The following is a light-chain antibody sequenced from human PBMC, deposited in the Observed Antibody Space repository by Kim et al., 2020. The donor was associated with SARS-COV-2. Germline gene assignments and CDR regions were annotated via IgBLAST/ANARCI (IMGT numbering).Light chain of an antibody. J-gene: IGLJ1*01. CDR1: SGDVGGYNY. CDR2: DVS. CDR3: SSYTSSSTRV. V-gene: IGLV2-14*03. Sequence: GPSITTACTGTSGDVGGYNYVSWYQQHPAKAPKFLIYDVSNRPSGVSKRFSGSKSGNTASLTISGLQAEDEADYYCSSYTSSSTRVFGTGTKVTVL.